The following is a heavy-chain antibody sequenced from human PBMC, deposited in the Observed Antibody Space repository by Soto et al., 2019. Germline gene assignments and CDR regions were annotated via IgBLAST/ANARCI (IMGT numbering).Heavy chain of an antibody. J-gene: IGHJ5*01. CDR3: TRAHEVAWFDS. Sequence: GGSLRLSCTASGFSFSSYTMNWVRQAPGKGLQWVASITNRGTHTYSADSVKGRFTISRDNDKNPLYLQMNNLRAEDTATYYCTRAHEVAWFDSWGLGTLVTVSS. V-gene: IGHV3-21*06. CDR1: GFSFSSYT. CDR2: ITNRGTHT. D-gene: IGHD2-15*01.